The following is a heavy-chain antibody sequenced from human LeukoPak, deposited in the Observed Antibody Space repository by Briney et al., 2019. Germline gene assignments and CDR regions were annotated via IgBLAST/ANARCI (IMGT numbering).Heavy chain of an antibody. CDR2: ISTNGGST. J-gene: IGHJ3*02. V-gene: IGHV3-64D*06. Sequence: GGSLRLSCSASGFTFSSYAMHWVRQAPGKGLEYVSGISTNGGSTDYADSVKGRFTISRDNSKNTLYLQMSSLRPGGTAVYYCVKALTDDAFDIWGQGTMVTVSS. CDR1: GFTFSSYA. CDR3: VKALTDDAFDI.